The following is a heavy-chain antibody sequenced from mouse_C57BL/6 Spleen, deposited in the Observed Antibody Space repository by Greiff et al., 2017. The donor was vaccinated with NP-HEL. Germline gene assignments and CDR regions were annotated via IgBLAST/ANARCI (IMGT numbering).Heavy chain of an antibody. J-gene: IGHJ4*01. CDR3: AREGGNHAMDY. CDR1: GYTFTSYW. V-gene: IGHV1-64*01. Sequence: VQLQQPGAELVKPGASVKLSCKASGYTFTSYWMHWVKQRPGQGLEWIGMIHPNSGSTNYNEKFKSKATLTVDKSSSTAYMQLSSLTSEDSALYYCAREGGNHAMDYWGQGTSVTVSS. CDR2: IHPNSGST. D-gene: IGHD2-1*01.